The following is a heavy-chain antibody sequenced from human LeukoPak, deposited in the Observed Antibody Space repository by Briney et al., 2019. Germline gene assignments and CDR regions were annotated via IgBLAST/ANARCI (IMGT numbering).Heavy chain of an antibody. J-gene: IGHJ5*02. CDR2: INHSGST. CDR3: ARGLHKMGGSPMIGHWFDP. CDR1: GGSFSGYY. V-gene: IGHV4-34*01. D-gene: IGHD2-15*01. Sequence: SETLSLTCAVYGGSFSGYYWSWLRQPPGKGLEWIGEINHSGSTNYNPSLKRRITISGDTSKNQFSLKLSSVTAADTAVYYCARGLHKMGGSPMIGHWFDPWGQGTLVTVSS.